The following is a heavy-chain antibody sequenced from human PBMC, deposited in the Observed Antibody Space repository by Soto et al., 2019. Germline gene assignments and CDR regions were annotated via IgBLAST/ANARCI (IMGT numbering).Heavy chain of an antibody. J-gene: IGHJ6*02. CDR3: ARGRRGSC. D-gene: IGHD5-12*01. CDR2: INHSGST. CDR1: GESFSGYY. Sequence: SETLSLTCAVYGESFSGYYWSWIRQPPGKGLEWIGEINHSGSTNYNPSLKSRVTISVDTSKNQFSLKLSSVTAADTAVYYCARGRRGSCWGQGTTVTVSS. V-gene: IGHV4-34*01.